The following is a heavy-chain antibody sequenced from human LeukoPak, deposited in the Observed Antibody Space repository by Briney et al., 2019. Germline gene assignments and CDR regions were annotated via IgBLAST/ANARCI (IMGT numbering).Heavy chain of an antibody. CDR1: GGSISSSSYY. D-gene: IGHD3-10*01. Sequence: SETLSLTCTVPGGSISSSSYYWGWIRQPPGKGLEWIGSIYYSGSTYYNPSLKSRVTISVDTSKNQFSLKLSSVTAADTAVYYCARGRIGSQPPNWFDPWGQGTLVTVSS. J-gene: IGHJ5*02. CDR2: IYYSGST. CDR3: ARGRIGSQPPNWFDP. V-gene: IGHV4-39*01.